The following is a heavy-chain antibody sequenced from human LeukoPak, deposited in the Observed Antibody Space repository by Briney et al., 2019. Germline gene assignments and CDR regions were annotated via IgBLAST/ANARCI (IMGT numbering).Heavy chain of an antibody. CDR3: ARDRAGSGYHDAFDI. CDR1: GFTFSSYS. D-gene: IGHD3-22*01. V-gene: IGHV3-48*01. Sequence: GGSLRLSCAASGFTFSSYSMNWVRQAPGKGLEGVSYISSSSSTIYYADSVKGRFTISRDNAKNSLYLQMNSLRAEDTAVYYCARDRAGSGYHDAFDIWGQGTMVTVSS. CDR2: ISSSSSTI. J-gene: IGHJ3*02.